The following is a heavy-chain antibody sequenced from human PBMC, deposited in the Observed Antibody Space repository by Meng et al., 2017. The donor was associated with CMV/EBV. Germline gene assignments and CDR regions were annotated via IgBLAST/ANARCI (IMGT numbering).Heavy chain of an antibody. CDR1: GFTFSSYW. D-gene: IGHD3-3*01. J-gene: IGHJ6*02. Sequence: GESLKISCAASGFTFSSYWMHWVRQAPEKGLVWVSRINSDESSTNYADSVKGRFTISRDNAKNTLYLQMNSLRAEDTAVYYCARDEYDFWSGKNWRWDYYYYGMDVWGQGTTVTVSS. V-gene: IGHV3-74*01. CDR3: ARDEYDFWSGKNWRWDYYYYGMDV. CDR2: INSDESST.